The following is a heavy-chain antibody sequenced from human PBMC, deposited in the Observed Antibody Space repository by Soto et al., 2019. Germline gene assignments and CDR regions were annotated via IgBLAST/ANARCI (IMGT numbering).Heavy chain of an antibody. V-gene: IGHV3-30-3*01. J-gene: IGHJ3*02. CDR2: ISYDGSNK. D-gene: IGHD1-26*01. Sequence: GGPLRLSCAASGFTFSSYAVHWVRQAPGKGLEWVAVISYDGSNKYYADSVKGRFTISRDNSKNTLYLQMNSLRAEDTAVYYCARDLDGGSRAPHDAFDIWGQGTMVTVSS. CDR3: ARDLDGGSRAPHDAFDI. CDR1: GFTFSSYA.